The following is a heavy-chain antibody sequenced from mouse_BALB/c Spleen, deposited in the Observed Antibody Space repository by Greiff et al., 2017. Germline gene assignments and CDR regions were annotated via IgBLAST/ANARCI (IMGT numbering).Heavy chain of an antibody. J-gene: IGHJ3*01. Sequence: VKLQESGAELMKPGASVKISCKATGYTFSSYWIEWVKQRPGHGLEWIGEILPGSGSTNYNEKFKGKATFTADTSSNTAYMQLSSLTSEDSAVYDCARVYYDYDDWFAYWGQGTLVTVSA. CDR3: ARVYYDYDDWFAY. CDR2: ILPGSGST. CDR1: GYTFSSYW. D-gene: IGHD2-4*01. V-gene: IGHV1-9*01.